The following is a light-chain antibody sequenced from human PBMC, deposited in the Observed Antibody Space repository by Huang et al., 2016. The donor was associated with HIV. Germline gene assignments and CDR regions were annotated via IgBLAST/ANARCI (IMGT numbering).Light chain of an antibody. Sequence: PATLSVSPGERATLSCRASQSVSSNLAWYQQKPGLIYGASTRATGIPARFSGSGSGTEFTLTISSLQSEDFAVYYCQKYNNWHYTFGQGTKLEIK. CDR2: GAS. V-gene: IGKV3-15*01. CDR1: QSVSSN. CDR3: QKYNNWHYT. J-gene: IGKJ2*01.